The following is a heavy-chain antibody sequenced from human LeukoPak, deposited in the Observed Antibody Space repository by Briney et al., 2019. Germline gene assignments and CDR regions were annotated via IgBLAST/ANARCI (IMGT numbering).Heavy chain of an antibody. V-gene: IGHV4-4*07. CDR1: GGSMSNYY. CDR3: ARSDYGSDASYDAFDL. CDR2: LRSTGST. D-gene: IGHD4-17*01. Sequence: SETLSLTCTVSGGSMSNYYWDWIRQPAEKGLEWIGRLRSTGSTNYNPSLKSRVTMSLDTSKKQFSLKLTSVTAADTAMYFCARSDYGSDASYDAFDLWGQGTVVTISS. J-gene: IGHJ3*01.